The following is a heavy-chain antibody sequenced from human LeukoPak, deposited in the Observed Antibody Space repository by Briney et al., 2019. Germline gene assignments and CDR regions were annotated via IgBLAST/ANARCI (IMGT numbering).Heavy chain of an antibody. Sequence: GGSLRLSCAASGLTVSSDYMSWVRQAPGKGLEWVSYISSSSSTIYYADSVKGRFTISRDNAKNSLYLQMNSLRDEDTAVYYCARVLVVVAATTFDYWGQGTLVTVSS. CDR1: GLTVSSDY. CDR3: ARVLVVVAATTFDY. V-gene: IGHV3-48*02. D-gene: IGHD2-15*01. CDR2: ISSSSSTI. J-gene: IGHJ4*02.